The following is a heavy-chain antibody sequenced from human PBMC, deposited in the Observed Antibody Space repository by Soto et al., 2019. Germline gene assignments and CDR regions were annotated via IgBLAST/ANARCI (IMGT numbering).Heavy chain of an antibody. D-gene: IGHD1-20*01. V-gene: IGHV4-59*12. CDR2: IYYSGST. CDR1: GGSISSYY. Sequence: SETLSLTCTVSGGSISSYYWSWIRQPPGKGLEWIGYIYYSGSTNYNPSLKSRVTISVDTSKNQFSLKLSSVTAADTAVDYCASNWNFRWLDSWGQGTLVTVSS. CDR3: ASNWNFRWLDS. J-gene: IGHJ5*01.